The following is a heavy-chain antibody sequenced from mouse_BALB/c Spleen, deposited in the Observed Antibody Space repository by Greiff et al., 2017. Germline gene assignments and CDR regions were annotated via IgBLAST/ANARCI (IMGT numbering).Heavy chain of an antibody. CDR3: ARAGDYYGYYAMDY. CDR2: ISSGGST. Sequence: EVQLVESGGGLVKPGGSLKLSCAASGFTFSSYAMSWVRQTPEKRLEWVASISSGGSTYYPDSVKGRFTISRDNARNILYLHMSSLRSEDTAMYYCARAGDYYGYYAMDYWGQGTSVTVSS. J-gene: IGHJ4*01. V-gene: IGHV5-6-5*01. D-gene: IGHD1-2*01. CDR1: GFTFSSYA.